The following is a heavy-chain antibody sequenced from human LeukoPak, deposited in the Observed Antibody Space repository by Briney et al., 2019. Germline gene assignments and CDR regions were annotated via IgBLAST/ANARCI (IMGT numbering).Heavy chain of an antibody. D-gene: IGHD3-22*01. CDR3: ARDRQTYYYDSSGYTGTNYMDV. CDR2: IYTSGST. Sequence: SETLSLTCTVSGYSISSGYYWGWIRQPAGKGLEWIGRIYTSGSTNYNPSLKSRVTISVDTSKNQFSLKLSSVTAADTAVYYCARDRQTYYYDSSGYTGTNYMDVWGKGTTVTISS. CDR1: GYSISSGYY. V-gene: IGHV4-61*02. J-gene: IGHJ6*03.